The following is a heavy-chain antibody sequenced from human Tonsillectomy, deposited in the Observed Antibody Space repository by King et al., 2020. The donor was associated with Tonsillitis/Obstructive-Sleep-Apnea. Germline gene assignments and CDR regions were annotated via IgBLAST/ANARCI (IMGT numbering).Heavy chain of an antibody. CDR2: IIPIFGTA. Sequence: QLVQSGAEVKKPGSSVKVSCKASGGTFSSYAISWVRQAPGQGLEWMGGIIPIFGTANYAQKFQVRVTITADESTSTAYMELSSLRSEDTAVYYCARMSDITIFGVVTIGDYYYYYMDVWGKGTTVTVSS. CDR1: GGTFSSYA. D-gene: IGHD3-3*01. CDR3: ARMSDITIFGVVTIGDYYYYYMDV. V-gene: IGHV1-69*01. J-gene: IGHJ6*03.